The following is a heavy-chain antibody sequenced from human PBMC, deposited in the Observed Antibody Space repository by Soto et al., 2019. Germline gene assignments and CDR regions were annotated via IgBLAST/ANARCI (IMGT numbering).Heavy chain of an antibody. Sequence: GXSVKVSGKASGYTFTSYGISWVRQAPGQGLEWMGWISAYNGNTNDARKLQGRVTMTTDTSTSTAYMELRSLRSDDTAVYYCARDDDYCGGDCYSYYYGMDVWRHGTTVTVSS. CDR1: GYTFTSYG. CDR2: ISAYNGNT. V-gene: IGHV1-18*01. CDR3: ARDDDYCGGDCYSYYYGMDV. D-gene: IGHD2-21*02. J-gene: IGHJ6*02.